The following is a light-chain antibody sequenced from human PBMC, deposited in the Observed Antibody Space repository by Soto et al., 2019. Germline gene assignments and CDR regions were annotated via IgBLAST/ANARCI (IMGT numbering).Light chain of an antibody. CDR1: SSDVGSYNR. CDR3: NSYTSSSTYV. CDR2: EVS. Sequence: QSVLTQPPSVPGSPGQSVTISCTGTSSDVGSYNRVSWYQQPPGTAPKLMIYEVSNRPSGVPDRFSGSKSGNTASLTISGLQAEDEADYYCNSYTSSSTYVFGTGTKVTVL. J-gene: IGLJ1*01. V-gene: IGLV2-18*02.